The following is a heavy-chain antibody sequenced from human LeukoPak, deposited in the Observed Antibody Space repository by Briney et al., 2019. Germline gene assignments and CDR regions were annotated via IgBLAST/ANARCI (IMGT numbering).Heavy chain of an antibody. CDR1: GGSISSSSYY. D-gene: IGHD5-18*01. CDR2: IYYTGNT. J-gene: IGHJ6*03. V-gene: IGHV4-39*06. CDR3: ARGGYSYETYYYMDV. Sequence: SETLSLTCTVSGGSISSSSYYWIWIRQPPGKGLEWIGSIYYTGNTYYSPSLKSRVTISVDTSKNQFPLKLSSVTAADTAVYYCARGGYSYETYYYMDVWGKGTTVTVSS.